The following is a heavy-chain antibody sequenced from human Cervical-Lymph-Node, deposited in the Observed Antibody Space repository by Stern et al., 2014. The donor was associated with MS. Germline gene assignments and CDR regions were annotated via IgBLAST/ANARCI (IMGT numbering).Heavy chain of an antibody. CDR2: IYYSGSN. Sequence: QLQLQESGPGLVKPSETLSLTCTVSGGSISSSNYYWGWIRQPPGKGLEWIGNIYYSGSNYCNPSLKSRLTISVEPSKNRFSLKLSSVTAADTAVYFCARAVAGSTEFDYWGQGTLVTVSS. CDR1: GGSISSSNYY. V-gene: IGHV4-39*01. CDR3: ARAVAGSTEFDY. D-gene: IGHD6-19*01. J-gene: IGHJ4*02.